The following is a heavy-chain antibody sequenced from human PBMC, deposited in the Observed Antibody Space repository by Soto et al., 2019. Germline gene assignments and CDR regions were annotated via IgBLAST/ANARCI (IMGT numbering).Heavy chain of an antibody. J-gene: IGHJ4*02. CDR3: AHSRNLITEDAQVGDFDY. Sequence: QINLKESGPTLVKPTQTLTLTCSFSGFSLTTAGVGVGWVRQSPGEALEWLALIYWDDDERYSPSLKTRLTTTNDLSKNQVVLIMTNMAPVDTATYYCAHSRNLITEDAQVGDFDYWGQGTLVTVSS. CDR1: GFSLTTAGVG. CDR2: IYWDDDE. V-gene: IGHV2-5*02. D-gene: IGHD3-10*01.